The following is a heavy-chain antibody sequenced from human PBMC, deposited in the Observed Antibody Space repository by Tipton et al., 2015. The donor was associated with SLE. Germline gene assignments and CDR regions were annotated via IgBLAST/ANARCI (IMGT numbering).Heavy chain of an antibody. CDR2: VYHSGST. CDR1: GDSITSSHW. D-gene: IGHD6-13*01. CDR3: ARLLGTSSWYDRGYIQH. V-gene: IGHV4-4*01. J-gene: IGHJ1*01. Sequence: TLSLTCDVSGDSITSSHWWSWVRQSPVKGLEWIGEVYHSGSTNYNPSLKSRVTISVDRSKNQFSLKLTSVTAADTAVYLCARLLGTSSWYDRGYIQHWGQGTLVTVSS.